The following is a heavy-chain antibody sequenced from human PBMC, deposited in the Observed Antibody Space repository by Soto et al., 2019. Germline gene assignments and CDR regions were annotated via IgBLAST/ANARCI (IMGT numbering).Heavy chain of an antibody. CDR2: IYYSGST. CDR3: SRGDSSGYYYDIIAFAI. D-gene: IGHD3-22*01. Sequence: SETLSLTCTVSGGSISSGGYYWSWIRQHPGKGLEWIGYIYYSGSTYYNPSLKSRVTISVDTYKNQFSLKLSSVTAAATAVYYCSRGDSSGYYYDIIAFAIWGQGTMVTVSS. J-gene: IGHJ3*02. CDR1: GGSISSGGYY. V-gene: IGHV4-31*03.